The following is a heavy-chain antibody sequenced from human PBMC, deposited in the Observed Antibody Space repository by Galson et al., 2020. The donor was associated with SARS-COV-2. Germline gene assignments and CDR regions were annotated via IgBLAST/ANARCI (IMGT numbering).Heavy chain of an antibody. D-gene: IGHD2-21*01. CDR3: AREWGDINSSFFDY. CDR2: INPSGDIT. CDR1: GYTFIRFY. J-gene: IGHJ4*02. Sequence: ASVKVSCKASGYTFIRFYIHWVRQAPGQGLAWMGVINPSGDITSYAQKLRGRVTVTRDMSTQTVDMELSSLTSEDTAVYYCAREWGDINSSFFDYWGQGSLVVVSS. V-gene: IGHV1-46*04.